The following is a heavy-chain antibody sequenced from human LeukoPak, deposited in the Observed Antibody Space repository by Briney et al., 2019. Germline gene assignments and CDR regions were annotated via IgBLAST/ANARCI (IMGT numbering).Heavy chain of an antibody. Sequence: PGGSLRLSCAASGLTFRTYSMNWVRQAPGKGLEWVSYISSGGSTIYYADSVKGRFTISRDNAKNSLYLQMNSLRAEDTAVYYCARVGSFKSPPDDYWGQGTLVTVSS. J-gene: IGHJ4*02. CDR3: ARVGSFKSPPDDY. V-gene: IGHV3-48*04. D-gene: IGHD3-10*01. CDR1: GLTFRTYS. CDR2: ISSGGSTI.